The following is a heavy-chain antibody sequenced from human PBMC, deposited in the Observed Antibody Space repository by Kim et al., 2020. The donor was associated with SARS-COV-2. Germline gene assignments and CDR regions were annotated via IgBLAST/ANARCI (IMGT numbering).Heavy chain of an antibody. D-gene: IGHD3-9*01. CDR3: ARAHTHYDILPGNLGY. V-gene: IGHV3-33*01. CDR1: GFTFSNYG. J-gene: IGHJ4*02. CDR2: IWFDGIET. Sequence: GGSLRLSCAASGFTFSNYGMHWVRQAPGKGLEWVALIWFDGIETYYADSVKGRFTISRDNSENTLFLQMNSLRAEDTAIYFCARAHTHYDILPGNLGYWGQGALVTVSS.